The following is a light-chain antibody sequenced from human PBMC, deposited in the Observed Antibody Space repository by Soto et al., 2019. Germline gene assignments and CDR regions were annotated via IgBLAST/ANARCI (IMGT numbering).Light chain of an antibody. J-gene: IGKJ4*01. CDR2: AAS. Sequence: DIQMTQSPSSLSASVGDRVTITCRASQDIRTDLGWYQQKPGKAPKRLIYAASRLQSGVPSRVSGSGSGTEFTLTITSLQPEDFADYYCLHQNRYPLTFGGGTRVDIK. CDR3: LHQNRYPLT. CDR1: QDIRTD. V-gene: IGKV1-17*01.